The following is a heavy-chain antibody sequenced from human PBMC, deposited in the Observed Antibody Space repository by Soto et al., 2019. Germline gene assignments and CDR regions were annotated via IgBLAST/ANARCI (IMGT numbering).Heavy chain of an antibody. CDR3: ARHCTNGVCPFDY. CDR2: IYSGGST. Sequence: PGGSLRLSCAASGFTVSSNYMSWVRQAPGKGLEWVSVIYSGGSTYYADSVKGRFTISRDNSKNTLYLQMNSLRAEDTAVYYCARHCTNGVCPFDYWGQGTMVTVSS. D-gene: IGHD2-8*01. V-gene: IGHV3-53*01. CDR1: GFTVSSNY. J-gene: IGHJ4*02.